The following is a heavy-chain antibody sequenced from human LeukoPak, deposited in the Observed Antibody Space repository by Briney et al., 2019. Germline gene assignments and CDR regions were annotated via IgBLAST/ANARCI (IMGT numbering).Heavy chain of an antibody. Sequence: SETLSLTCTVSGGSISSSSYYWGQIRQPPGKGLEWIGSIYYSGSTYYNPSLRSRVTISVDTSKNQFSLKLSSVTAADTAVYYCARQRAGKITVDYWGQGTLVTVSS. J-gene: IGHJ4*02. CDR2: IYYSGST. CDR3: ARQRAGKITVDY. V-gene: IGHV4-39*01. D-gene: IGHD3-10*01. CDR1: GGSISSSSYY.